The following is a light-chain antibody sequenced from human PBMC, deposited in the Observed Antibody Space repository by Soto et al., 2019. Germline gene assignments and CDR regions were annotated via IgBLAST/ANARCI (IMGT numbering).Light chain of an antibody. CDR1: ESVTIW. CDR2: DAS. CDR3: EQYDSRSPWT. J-gene: IGKJ1*01. V-gene: IGKV1-5*01. Sequence: DIQLTQSPSSLSASVGDRVTITCRASESVTIWLAWYQQKPGKAPRLLIYDASTLEGGVPSRFSASGSGTEDTLTISSLQPDDFATYYCEQYDSRSPWTFGQGTKIEIK.